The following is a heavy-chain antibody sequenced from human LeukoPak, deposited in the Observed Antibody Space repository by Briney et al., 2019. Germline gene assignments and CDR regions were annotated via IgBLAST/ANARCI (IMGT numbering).Heavy chain of an antibody. Sequence: GASVKVSCKASGYTFTSYDINWVRQATGQGLEWMGWMNPNSGNTGYAQKFRGRVTMTRNTSISTAYMELSSLRSEDTAVYYCAREGEAAAGTESPTINWFDPWGQGTLVTVSS. J-gene: IGHJ5*02. D-gene: IGHD6-13*01. V-gene: IGHV1-8*01. CDR3: AREGEAAAGTESPTINWFDP. CDR2: MNPNSGNT. CDR1: GYTFTSYD.